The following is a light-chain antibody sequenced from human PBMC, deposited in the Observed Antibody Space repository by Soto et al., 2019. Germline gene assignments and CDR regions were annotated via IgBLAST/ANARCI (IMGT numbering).Light chain of an antibody. Sequence: EIVLTQSPGTLSLFPGERATLSCRASQSLTTRYLAWYQQKPGQAPRLLIYGASSSGTGIPGSFSGSGSATVITRTISLLDHEYFALYSCQHYGSSTTFGQGTRLEIK. CDR3: QHYGSSTT. CDR2: GAS. CDR1: QSLTTRY. J-gene: IGKJ5*01. V-gene: IGKV3-20*01.